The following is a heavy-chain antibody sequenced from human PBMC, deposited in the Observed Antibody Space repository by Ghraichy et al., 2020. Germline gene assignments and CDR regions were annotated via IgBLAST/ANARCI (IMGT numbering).Heavy chain of an antibody. CDR2: TYYRSKWYN. CDR3: ARDLSRPILGVVSDYGMDV. Sequence: SQTLSLTCAISGDSVSSNSAAWNWIRQSPSRGLEWLGRTYYRSKWYNDYAVSVKSRITINPDTSKNQFSLQLNSVTPEDTAVYYCARDLSRPILGVVSDYGMDVWGQGTTVTVSS. CDR1: GDSVSSNSAA. J-gene: IGHJ6*02. D-gene: IGHD3-3*01. V-gene: IGHV6-1*01.